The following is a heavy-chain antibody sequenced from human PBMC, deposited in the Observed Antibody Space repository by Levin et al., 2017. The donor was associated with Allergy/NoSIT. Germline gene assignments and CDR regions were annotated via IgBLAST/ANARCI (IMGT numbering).Heavy chain of an antibody. CDR1: GGTFSSYA. D-gene: IGHD6-6*01. CDR3: ARGGEIKGGPIAALFSYFDY. J-gene: IGHJ4*02. CDR2: IIPIFGTA. V-gene: IGHV1-69*13. Sequence: ASVKVSCKASGGTFSSYAISWVRQAPGQGLEWMGGIIPIFGTANYAQKFQGRVTITADESTSTAYMELSSLRSEDTAVYYCARGGEIKGGPIAALFSYFDYWGQGTLVTVSS.